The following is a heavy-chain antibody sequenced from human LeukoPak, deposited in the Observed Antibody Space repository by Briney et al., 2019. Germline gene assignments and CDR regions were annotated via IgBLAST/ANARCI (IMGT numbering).Heavy chain of an antibody. CDR1: GYTFTGYY. V-gene: IGHV1-2*02. CDR2: INPNSGGT. D-gene: IGHD2-15*01. CDR3: ARDREDIVVVVNYMDV. J-gene: IGHJ6*03. Sequence: ASVKVSCKASGYTFTGYYMHWVRQAPGQGLEWMGWINPNSGGTNYAQKFQGRVTMTRDTSISTAYMELSRLRSDDTAVYYCARDREDIVVVVNYMDVWGKGTTVTVSS.